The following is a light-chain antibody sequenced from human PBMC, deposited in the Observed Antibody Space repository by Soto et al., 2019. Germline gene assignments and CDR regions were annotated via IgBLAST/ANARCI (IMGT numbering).Light chain of an antibody. V-gene: IGKV1-12*01. Sequence: DIQMTQSPSSLSASQGDRVTITCQASQDISNYLNWYQQKPGKAPKLLIYAASNLQSGVPSRFRGSGSGTDFTLTITSLQPEDFATYYCQQANSFPLTFCPGTKVDI. CDR1: QDISNY. CDR3: QQANSFPLT. CDR2: AAS. J-gene: IGKJ3*01.